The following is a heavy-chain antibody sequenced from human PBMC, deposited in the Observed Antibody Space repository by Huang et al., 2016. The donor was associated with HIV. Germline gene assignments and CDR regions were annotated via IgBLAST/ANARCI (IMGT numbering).Heavy chain of an antibody. CDR3: ARDLRGYDSTFDFYYYYGMDV. CDR2: ISASGATI. V-gene: IGHV3-48*02. J-gene: IGHJ6*02. Sequence: EVQLVESGGGLVQPGGSLRLSCAAAGFIFSNFSMNWVRQTPGKGLDGVSYISASGATIYYAASANGRFTVSRDDAKKSLYLQLNSLRDEDTAVYYCARDLRGYDSTFDFYYYYGMDVWGQGTTVTVSS. CDR1: GFIFSNFS. D-gene: IGHD3-22*01.